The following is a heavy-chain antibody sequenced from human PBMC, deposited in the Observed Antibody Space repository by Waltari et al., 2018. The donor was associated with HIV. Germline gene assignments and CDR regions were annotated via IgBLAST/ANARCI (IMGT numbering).Heavy chain of an antibody. CDR2: INHIGNT. CDR3: VRGGNNDFWGAYYGRPFDI. J-gene: IGHJ3*02. D-gene: IGHD3-3*01. CDR1: GGSSSGYS. V-gene: IGHV4-34*02. Sequence: QVQLQQWGAGLLKPSENLSFTCAVYGGSSSGYSWSWIRQPPGKGLEWIGEINHIGNTNDNPSLKSRLTISVDTSKNQFSLKLSSVTAADTAVYYCVRGGNNDFWGAYYGRPFDIWGQGTMVTVSS.